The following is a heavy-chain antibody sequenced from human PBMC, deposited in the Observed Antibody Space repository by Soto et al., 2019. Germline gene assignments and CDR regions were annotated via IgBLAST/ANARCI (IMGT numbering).Heavy chain of an antibody. CDR1: GFTFSVYG. Sequence: PVGSLRLSCAASGFTFSVYGMHWVRQAPGKGLEWVALVSYDGSIKYYADSVKGRFTISRDNSKNTLYLQMNSLRVEDTAVYYCAKDGSHLAVAGTSPTSYFYGLAVWGQGTTVTVSS. CDR3: AKDGSHLAVAGTSPTSYFYGLAV. V-gene: IGHV3-30*18. CDR2: VSYDGSIK. D-gene: IGHD6-19*01. J-gene: IGHJ6*02.